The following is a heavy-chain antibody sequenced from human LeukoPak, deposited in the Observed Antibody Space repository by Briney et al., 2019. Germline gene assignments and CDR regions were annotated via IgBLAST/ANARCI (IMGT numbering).Heavy chain of an antibody. CDR1: GYTFTSYA. Sequence: ASVKVSCKASGYTFTSYAMNWVRQAPGQGLEWMGWIYTNTGNPTYAQGFTGRFVFSLDTSVSTAYLQISSLKAEDTAVYYCARGYLNYYDSSGPRDLWGRGTLVTVSS. CDR3: ARGYLNYYDSSGPRDL. CDR2: IYTNTGNP. V-gene: IGHV7-4-1*02. J-gene: IGHJ2*01. D-gene: IGHD3-22*01.